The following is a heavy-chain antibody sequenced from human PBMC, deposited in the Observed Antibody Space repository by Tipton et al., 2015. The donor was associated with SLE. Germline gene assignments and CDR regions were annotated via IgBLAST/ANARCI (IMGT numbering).Heavy chain of an antibody. CDR2: ISSSSSYI. Sequence: SLRLSCAASGFTFSSYSMNWVRQAPGKGLEWVSSISSSSSYIYYADSVKGRFTISRDNAKNSLYLQMNSLRAEDTAVYYCASPGGYNYNFAYWGQGTLVTVSS. CDR3: ASPGGYNYNFAY. D-gene: IGHD5-24*01. V-gene: IGHV3-21*01. CDR1: GFTFSSYS. J-gene: IGHJ4*02.